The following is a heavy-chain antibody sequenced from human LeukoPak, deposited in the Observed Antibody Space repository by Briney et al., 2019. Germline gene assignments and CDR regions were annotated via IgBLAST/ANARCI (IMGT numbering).Heavy chain of an antibody. CDR2: ISYDGRNN. V-gene: IGHV3-30*18. D-gene: IGHD3-22*01. Sequence: GGTLRLSCAASGFTFSSYAMHWVREGPGKGLEWVAIISYDGRNNHYADSVKGRFTISRDNSKNTLHLQMNSLRAEDTAVYYCAKLGFDSSGSHTLFDYWGRGTQVTVSS. J-gene: IGHJ4*02. CDR3: AKLGFDSSGSHTLFDY. CDR1: GFTFSSYA.